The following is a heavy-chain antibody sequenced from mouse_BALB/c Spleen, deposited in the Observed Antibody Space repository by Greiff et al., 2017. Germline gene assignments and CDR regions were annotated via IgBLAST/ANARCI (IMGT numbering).Heavy chain of an antibody. CDR3: ARFAMTTATGAMDY. D-gene: IGHD1-2*01. CDR1: GDSITSGY. Sequence: VQLQESGPSLVKPSQTLSLTCSVTGDSITSGYWNWIRKFPGNKLEYMGYISYSGSTYYNPSLKSRISITRDTSKNQYYLQLNSVTTEDTATYYCARFAMTTATGAMDYWGQGTSVTVSS. V-gene: IGHV3-8*02. J-gene: IGHJ4*01. CDR2: ISYSGST.